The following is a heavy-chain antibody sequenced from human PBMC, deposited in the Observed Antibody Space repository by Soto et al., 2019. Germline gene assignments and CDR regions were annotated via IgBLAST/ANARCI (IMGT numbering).Heavy chain of an antibody. J-gene: IGHJ6*02. CDR3: AREYSDYPSYGMDV. Sequence: ASVKVSCKASGGTFSSYAISWVRQVPGQGLEWMGGIIPIFGTANYAQKFQGRVTITADKSTSTAYMELSSLRSEDTAVYYCAREYSDYPSYGMDVWGQGTTVTVSS. CDR2: IIPIFGTA. CDR1: GGTFSSYA. V-gene: IGHV1-69*06. D-gene: IGHD5-12*01.